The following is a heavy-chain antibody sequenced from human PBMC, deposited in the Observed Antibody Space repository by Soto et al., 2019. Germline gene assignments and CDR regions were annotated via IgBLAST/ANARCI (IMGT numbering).Heavy chain of an antibody. J-gene: IGHJ5*02. CDR1: GFTFSSYG. Sequence: GGSLRLSCAASGFTFSSYGMHWVRQAPGKGLEWVAVISYDGSNKYYADSVKGRFTISRDNSKNTLYLQMNSLRAEDTAVYYCAKDRGLVVAGTPNWFDPWGQGTLVTVSS. CDR2: ISYDGSNK. D-gene: IGHD6-19*01. V-gene: IGHV3-30*18. CDR3: AKDRGLVVAGTPNWFDP.